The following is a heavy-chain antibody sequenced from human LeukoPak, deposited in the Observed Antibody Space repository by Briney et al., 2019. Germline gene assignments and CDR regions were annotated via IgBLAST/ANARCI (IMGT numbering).Heavy chain of an antibody. CDR1: GGSISSYY. Sequence: PSETLSLTCTVSGGSISSYYWSWIRQPPGKGLEWIGYIYYSGSTNYNPSLKSRVTISVDTSKNQFSLKLSSVTAADTAVYYCAGASVAGFLAFDIWGQGTMVTVSS. J-gene: IGHJ3*02. V-gene: IGHV4-59*08. CDR2: IYYSGST. D-gene: IGHD6-19*01. CDR3: AGASVAGFLAFDI.